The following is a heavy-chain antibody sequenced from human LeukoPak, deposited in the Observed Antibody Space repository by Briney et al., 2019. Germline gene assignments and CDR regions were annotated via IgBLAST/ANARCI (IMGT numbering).Heavy chain of an antibody. J-gene: IGHJ5*02. D-gene: IGHD2-15*01. V-gene: IGHV3-7*01. CDR1: GFTFNNYW. Sequence: PGGSLRLSCAASGFTFNNYWMSWVRQAPGKGLEWVANIKQDGTEKNYVDSVRGRFTLSRDNAQNSGYLQMNSLRAEDTAVYYCGRGSGGFSGIDPWGQGTLVTVSS. CDR3: GRGSGGFSGIDP. CDR2: IKQDGTEK.